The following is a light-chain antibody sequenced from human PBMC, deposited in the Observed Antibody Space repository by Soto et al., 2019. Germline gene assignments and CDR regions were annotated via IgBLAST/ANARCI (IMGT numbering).Light chain of an antibody. J-gene: IGKJ4*01. CDR3: QHYSTLPLS. V-gene: IGKV3-15*01. CDR2: GAS. Sequence: EIVVTQSPATLSVSPGERATLFCRASQGINNNLAWYQQRPGQAPRLLIYGASTRAPGIPARFSGSGSGPDFTLTISSLQSEDFPVYHCQHYSTLPLSFGGGSKVEI. CDR1: QGINNN.